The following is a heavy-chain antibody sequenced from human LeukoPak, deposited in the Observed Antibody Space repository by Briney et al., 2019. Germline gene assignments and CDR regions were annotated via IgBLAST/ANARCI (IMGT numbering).Heavy chain of an antibody. CDR2: IYWNDDK. CDR1: GFSLRTSGVG. V-gene: IGHV2-5*01. CDR3: AHTSGNSGWLGYDAFDI. Sequence: ESGPTLVKPTQTLTLTCTFSGFSLRTSGVGVGWIRQPPGKAPEWLALIYWNDDKRYSPSLKSRLTITKDTSKNHVVITMTNMDPVDTATYYCAHTSGNSGWLGYDAFDIWGQGTMVTVSS. J-gene: IGHJ3*02. D-gene: IGHD6-19*01.